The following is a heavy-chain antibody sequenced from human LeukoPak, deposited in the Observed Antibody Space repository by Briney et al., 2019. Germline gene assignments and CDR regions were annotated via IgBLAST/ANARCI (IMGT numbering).Heavy chain of an antibody. Sequence: ASVKVSCKASGYTFTSYDINWVRQATGQGREWMGWMNPNSGNTRYAQKFQGRVTMTRNTSISTAYMELSSLRSEDTAVYYCASPIMTTATGAFDIWGQGTMVTVSS. CDR2: MNPNSGNT. CDR1: GYTFTSYD. V-gene: IGHV1-8*01. J-gene: IGHJ3*02. CDR3: ASPIMTTATGAFDI. D-gene: IGHD4-17*01.